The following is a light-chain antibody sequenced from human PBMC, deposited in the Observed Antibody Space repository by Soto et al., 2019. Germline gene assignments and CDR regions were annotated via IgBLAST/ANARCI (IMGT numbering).Light chain of an antibody. CDR3: QQYNDWPLT. J-gene: IGKJ1*01. CDR1: QSVSSN. Sequence: EIVMTQSPVTLSVSPGERVTLSCRASQSVSSNLAWYQQKPGQAPSLLIYGAFTRAAGIPARFSGTGSGTEFILTISSLQSEDFALYYCQQYNDWPLTFGQGTKVDIK. CDR2: GAF. V-gene: IGKV3-15*01.